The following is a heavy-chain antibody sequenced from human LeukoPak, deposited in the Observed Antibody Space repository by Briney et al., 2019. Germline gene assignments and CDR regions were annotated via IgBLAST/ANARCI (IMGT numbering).Heavy chain of an antibody. D-gene: IGHD3-3*01. CDR1: GFTFSSYS. CDR2: ISSSSSYI. Sequence: GGSLRLSCAASGFTFSSYSMNWVRQAPGKGLEWVSSISSSSSYIYYADSVKGRFTISRDNAKNSLYLQMNSLRAEDTAVYYCARVPDDDFWSGYWGQGTLVTVSS. CDR3: ARVPDDDFWSGY. V-gene: IGHV3-21*01. J-gene: IGHJ4*02.